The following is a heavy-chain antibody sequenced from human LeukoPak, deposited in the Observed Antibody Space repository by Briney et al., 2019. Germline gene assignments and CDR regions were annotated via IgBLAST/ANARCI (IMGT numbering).Heavy chain of an antibody. V-gene: IGHV1-2*02. CDR3: ARDLGYSYGYYFDY. CDR1: GYTFTGYY. D-gene: IGHD5-18*01. J-gene: IGHJ4*02. CDR2: INPNSGGT. Sequence: ASVKVSCKASGYTFTGYYIHWVRQAPGQGLEWMGWINPNSGGTNYAQKFQGRVTMTRDTSISTAYMELSRLRSDDTAVYYCARDLGYSYGYYFDYWGQGTLVTVSS.